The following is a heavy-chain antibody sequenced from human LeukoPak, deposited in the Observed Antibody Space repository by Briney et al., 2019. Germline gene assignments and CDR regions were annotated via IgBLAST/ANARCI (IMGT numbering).Heavy chain of an antibody. V-gene: IGHV3-21*01. J-gene: IGHJ6*02. D-gene: IGHD3-10*01. CDR3: ARDYYGSLGMDV. CDR2: ISSSSSYI. CDR1: GFTFSSYS. Sequence: GASLRLSCAASGFTFSSYSMNWVRQAPGKGLEWVSSISSSSSYIYYADSVKGRFTISRDNAKNSLYLQMNSLRAEDTAVYYCARDYYGSLGMDVWGQGTTVTVSS.